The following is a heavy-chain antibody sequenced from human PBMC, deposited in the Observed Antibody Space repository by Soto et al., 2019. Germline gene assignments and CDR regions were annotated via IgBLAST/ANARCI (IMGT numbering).Heavy chain of an antibody. J-gene: IGHJ4*02. D-gene: IGHD1-26*01. CDR1: GGTFSSYA. CDR2: IIPIFGTA. Sequence: QVQLVQSGAEVKKPGSSVKVSCKASGGTFSSYAISWVRQAPGQGLEWMGGIIPIFGTANYAQKFQGRVTITAVQSTSTGYMELSSLRSEDTAVYYCARGSIVGDARAYYFDYWGQGSLVTVSA. CDR3: ARGSIVGDARAYYFDY. V-gene: IGHV1-69*01.